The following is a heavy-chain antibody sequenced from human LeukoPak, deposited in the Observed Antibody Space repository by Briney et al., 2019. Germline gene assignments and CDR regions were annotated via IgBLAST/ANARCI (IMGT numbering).Heavy chain of an antibody. CDR3: ARDLCGGDCYSHDAFDI. CDR2: IYYSGST. J-gene: IGHJ3*02. CDR1: GGSISSYY. V-gene: IGHV4-59*01. Sequence: PSETLSLTCTVSGGSISSYYWSWIRQPPGKGLEWIGYIYYSGSTNYNPSLKSRVTISVDTSKNQFPLKLSSVTAADTAVYYCARDLCGGDCYSHDAFDIWGQGTMVTVSS. D-gene: IGHD2-21*02.